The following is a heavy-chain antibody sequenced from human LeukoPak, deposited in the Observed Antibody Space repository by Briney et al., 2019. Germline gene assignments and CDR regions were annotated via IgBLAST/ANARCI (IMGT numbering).Heavy chain of an antibody. J-gene: IGHJ4*02. CDR2: IYSGGDT. D-gene: IGHD3-10*01. Sequence: GGSLRLSCAASGFTVSSTYMSWVRQAPGKGLEWVSVIYSGGDTCYADSVRGRFTISRDNSKNTLYLQMNSLRAEDTAVYYCARDLYYGSGGYYFDYWGQGSLVTVSS. CDR3: ARDLYYGSGGYYFDY. CDR1: GFTVSSTY. V-gene: IGHV3-66*01.